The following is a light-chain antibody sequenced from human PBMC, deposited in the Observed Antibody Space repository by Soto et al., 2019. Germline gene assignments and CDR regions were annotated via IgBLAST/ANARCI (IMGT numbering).Light chain of an antibody. CDR1: LTVTNNY. J-gene: IGKJ4*01. V-gene: IGKV3-20*01. CDR3: QKYNSAPLT. CDR2: DAS. Sequence: EIVLTHSPDTLSLSPGERATLSCRASLTVTNNYLAWYQQKAGQAPRLVIYDASTRATGIPDRFSASGSGTDFTLTISRLEPEDFAAYYCQKYNSAPLTFGGGTKVEIK.